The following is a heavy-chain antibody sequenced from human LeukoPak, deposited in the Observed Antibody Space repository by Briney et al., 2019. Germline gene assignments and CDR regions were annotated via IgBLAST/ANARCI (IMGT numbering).Heavy chain of an antibody. D-gene: IGHD6-13*01. CDR3: ARVARSWTPDY. CDR1: GGSFSGYY. CDR2: TNHSGST. Sequence: SETLSLTCAVYGGSFSGYYWSWIRQPPGKGLEWIGETNHSGSTNYNPSLKSRVTISVDTSKNQFSLKLSSVTAADTAVYYCARVARSWTPDYWGQGTLVTVSS. J-gene: IGHJ4*02. V-gene: IGHV4-34*01.